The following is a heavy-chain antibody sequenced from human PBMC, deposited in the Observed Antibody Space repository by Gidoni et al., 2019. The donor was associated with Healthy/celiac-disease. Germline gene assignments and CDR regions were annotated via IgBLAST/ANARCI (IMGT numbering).Heavy chain of an antibody. CDR2: ISSSSSTI. D-gene: IGHD3-22*01. J-gene: IGHJ4*02. CDR3: ARSRYDSSGSPFDY. Sequence: GSLRLSCAASGFTFSSYSMNWVRQAPGKGLEWVSYISSSSSTIYYADSVKGRFTISRDNAKNSLYLQMNSLRDEDTAVYYCARSRYDSSGSPFDYWGQGTLVTVSS. CDR1: GFTFSSYS. V-gene: IGHV3-48*02.